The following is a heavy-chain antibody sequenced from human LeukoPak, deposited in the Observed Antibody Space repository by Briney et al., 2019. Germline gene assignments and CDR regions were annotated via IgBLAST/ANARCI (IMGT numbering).Heavy chain of an antibody. V-gene: IGHV3-30*18. CDR3: AKGDDILTGTPPFDY. Sequence: GGSLRLSCAASGFTFNTYGMHWVRQAPGKGLEWVAIISYDESSKYYADSVKGRFTISRDNSKNTLFLQMTSLRAEDTAVYYCAKGDDILTGTPPFDYWGQGTLVTVSS. CDR1: GFTFNTYG. J-gene: IGHJ4*02. D-gene: IGHD3-9*01. CDR2: ISYDESSK.